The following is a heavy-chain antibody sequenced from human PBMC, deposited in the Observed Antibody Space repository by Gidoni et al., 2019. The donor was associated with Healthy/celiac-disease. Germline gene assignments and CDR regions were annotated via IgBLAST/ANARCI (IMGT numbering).Heavy chain of an antibody. CDR1: GGSISSYY. CDR3: ARLDGMDV. V-gene: IGHV4-59*01. Sequence: QLQLQESGQGLATPSETLSLTCTVSGGSISSYYWSWIRQPPGKGLEWVGYIYYSGSTNYNPSLKRRVTISVDTSKNQFSLKLSSVTAADTAVYYCARLDGMDVWGQGTTVTVSS. CDR2: IYYSGST. J-gene: IGHJ6*02.